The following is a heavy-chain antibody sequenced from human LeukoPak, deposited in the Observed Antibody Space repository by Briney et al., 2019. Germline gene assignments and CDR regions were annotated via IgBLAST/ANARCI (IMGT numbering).Heavy chain of an antibody. Sequence: ASVNVSCKASGYTFTGHYMQWVRQAPGQGLEWMGWISPNSGDTLHAQQFQGRVTMARDTSINPAYFELSNLISDDTAVYYCARARQGAGTYSFDIWGQGTMVTVSS. CDR2: ISPNSGDT. CDR3: ARARQGAGTYSFDI. CDR1: GYTFTGHY. V-gene: IGHV1-2*02. D-gene: IGHD6-13*01. J-gene: IGHJ3*02.